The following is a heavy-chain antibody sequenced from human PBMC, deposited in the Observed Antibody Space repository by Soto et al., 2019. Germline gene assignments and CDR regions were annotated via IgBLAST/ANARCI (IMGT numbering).Heavy chain of an antibody. J-gene: IGHJ6*02. Sequence: SETLSLTCDVYGGSFSGYYWSWIRQPPGKGLEWIGEINHSGSTNYNPSLKSRVTISVDTSKNQFSLKLSSVTAADTAVYYCARVGFNWNDDYYGMDVWGQGTTVT. V-gene: IGHV4-34*01. CDR2: INHSGST. D-gene: IGHD1-20*01. CDR3: ARVGFNWNDDYYGMDV. CDR1: GGSFSGYY.